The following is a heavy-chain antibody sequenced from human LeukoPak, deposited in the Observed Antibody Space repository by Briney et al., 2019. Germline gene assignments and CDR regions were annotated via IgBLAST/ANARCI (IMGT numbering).Heavy chain of an antibody. J-gene: IGHJ3*01. CDR1: GYIFPYNW. Sequence: RGESLKISCKGSGYIFPYNWIAWVRQMPGEGLEWVGIIYPDDSSIRYSPSFQGQVTMSIDKSISTAYLQWSSLEASDTAMYYCARVHLGKLLIGDGFDVWGQGTMVTVSS. D-gene: IGHD3-10*01. CDR3: ARVHLGKLLIGDGFDV. CDR2: IYPDDSSI. V-gene: IGHV5-51*01.